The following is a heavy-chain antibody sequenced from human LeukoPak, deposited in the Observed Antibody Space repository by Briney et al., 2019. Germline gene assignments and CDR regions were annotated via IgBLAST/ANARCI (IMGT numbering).Heavy chain of an antibody. CDR1: GGSISSGGFY. V-gene: IGHV4-30-2*01. CDR3: ARDVMVRGVNPIDYGMDV. CDR2: IYHSGTT. Sequence: PSQTLSLTCTVSGGSISSGGFYWSWIRQPPGKGLEWIGYIYHSGTTYYNPSLKSRVTISVDKSKNRSSLKVSSVTAADTAVYYCARDVMVRGVNPIDYGMDVWGQGTTVTVSS. D-gene: IGHD3-10*01. J-gene: IGHJ6*02.